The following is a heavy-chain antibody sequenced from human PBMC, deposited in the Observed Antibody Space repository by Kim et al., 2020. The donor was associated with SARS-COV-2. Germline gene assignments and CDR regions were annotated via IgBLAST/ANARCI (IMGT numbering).Heavy chain of an antibody. V-gene: IGHV3-66*02. D-gene: IGHD1-26*01. J-gene: IGHJ6*02. Sequence: GGSLRLSCAASGFTVSSNYMSWVRQAPGKGLEWVSVIYSGGSTYYADSVKGRFTISRDNSKNTLYLQMNSLRAEDTAVYYCNGGVGAIKDYYYGMDVWGQGTTVTVSS. CDR1: GFTVSSNY. CDR3: NGGVGAIKDYYYGMDV. CDR2: IYSGGST.